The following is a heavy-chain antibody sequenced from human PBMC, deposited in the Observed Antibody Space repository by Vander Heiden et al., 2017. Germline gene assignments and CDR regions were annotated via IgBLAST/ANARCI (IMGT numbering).Heavy chain of an antibody. CDR2: ISWNSGSI. Sequence: EVQLVESGGGLVQPGRSLRLSCAASGFTFDDYARHWVRQAPGKGLEWVSGISWNSGSIGYADSVKGRFTISRDNAKNSLYLQMNSLRAEDTALYYCAKDISSSCSLTDYWGQGTLVTVSS. CDR1: GFTFDDYA. J-gene: IGHJ4*02. D-gene: IGHD6-13*01. CDR3: AKDISSSCSLTDY. V-gene: IGHV3-9*01.